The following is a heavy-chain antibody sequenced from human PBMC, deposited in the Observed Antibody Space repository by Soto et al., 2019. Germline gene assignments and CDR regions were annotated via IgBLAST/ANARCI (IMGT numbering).Heavy chain of an antibody. Sequence: SETLSLTCTVSGGSISSSSYYWGWIRQPPGKGLEWIGSIYYSGSTYYNPSLKSRVTISVDTSKNQFSLKLSSVTAADTAVYYCARRLGPRGYSYELYGDYYFDYWGQGTLVTVSS. V-gene: IGHV4-39*01. CDR3: ARRLGPRGYSYELYGDYYFDY. D-gene: IGHD5-18*01. CDR2: IYYSGST. J-gene: IGHJ4*02. CDR1: GGSISSSSYY.